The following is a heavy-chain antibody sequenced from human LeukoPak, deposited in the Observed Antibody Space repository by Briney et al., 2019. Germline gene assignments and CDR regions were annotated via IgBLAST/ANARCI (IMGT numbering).Heavy chain of an antibody. CDR3: AREDSSHFWDY. CDR2: ISYSGTT. D-gene: IGHD2-15*01. J-gene: IGHJ4*02. CDR1: GDSISSDNHY. Sequence: SETVSLTRTVSGDSISSDNHYWSWIRQPPGKGLECIVYISYSGTTYYSASLQSRVTISVDTSTNKFSLKLVSVTAADTAVYYCAREDSSHFWDYSGQGTLVTVSS. V-gene: IGHV4-30-4*01.